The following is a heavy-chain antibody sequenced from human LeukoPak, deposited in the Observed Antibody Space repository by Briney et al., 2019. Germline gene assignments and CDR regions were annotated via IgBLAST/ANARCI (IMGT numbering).Heavy chain of an antibody. V-gene: IGHV1-18*01. D-gene: IGHD4-17*01. CDR3: ARVTTVTTRDGDYYYYYYMDV. CDR2: ISAYNGNT. Sequence: AAVKVSCKSSGYTFTSYGISWVRQAPAQGLEWMGWISAYNGNTNYAQKLQGRVTMTTDTSTSTAYMELRSLRSDDTAVYYCARVTTVTTRDGDYYYYYYMDVWGKGTTVTVSS. CDR1: GYTFTSYG. J-gene: IGHJ6*03.